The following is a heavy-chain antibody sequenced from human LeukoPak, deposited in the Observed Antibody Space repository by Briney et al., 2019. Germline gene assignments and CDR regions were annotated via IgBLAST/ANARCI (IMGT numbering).Heavy chain of an antibody. V-gene: IGHV3-23*01. Sequence: PGGSLRLSCAASGFTFSNYAMNWVRQAPGKGLEWVSSISRSGAGTYYADAVKGRFTISRENSKNTLYLQMNSLRAEDAAVYYCAKFTIFGVVIKERDYFYMDVWGKGTTVTVSS. CDR1: GFTFSNYA. CDR2: ISRSGAGT. CDR3: AKFTIFGVVIKERDYFYMDV. J-gene: IGHJ6*03. D-gene: IGHD3-3*01.